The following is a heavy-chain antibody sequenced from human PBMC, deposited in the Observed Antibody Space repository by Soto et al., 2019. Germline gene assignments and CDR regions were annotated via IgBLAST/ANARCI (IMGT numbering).Heavy chain of an antibody. Sequence: VQLVQSGAEVKKPGSSVTVACKASGGTFSTHAISWVRQAPGQGLEWMGGIVPKFGSTNYARTFRGRVTITADETTTTVYLAISDLRSDDTALYYCARDKLPAFGVGMGNRGFLNWFDPWGQGTHVTVSS. V-gene: IGHV1-69*12. J-gene: IGHJ5*02. CDR3: ARDKLPAFGVGMGNRGFLNWFDP. D-gene: IGHD3-3*01. CDR2: IVPKFGST. CDR1: GGTFSTHA.